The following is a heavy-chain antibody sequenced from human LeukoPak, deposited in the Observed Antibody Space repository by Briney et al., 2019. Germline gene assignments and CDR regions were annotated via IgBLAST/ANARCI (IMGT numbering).Heavy chain of an antibody. J-gene: IGHJ3*02. V-gene: IGHV3-73*01. Sequence: PGGSLKLSCAASGFIFSGSAMHWVRQASGKGLEWVGRIRSKANSYATAYAASVKGRFTISRDDSKNTAYLHLNSLKTEDTAVYYCTRISMIVETFDIWGQGTMVTASS. CDR2: IRSKANSYAT. D-gene: IGHD3-22*01. CDR1: GFIFSGSA. CDR3: TRISMIVETFDI.